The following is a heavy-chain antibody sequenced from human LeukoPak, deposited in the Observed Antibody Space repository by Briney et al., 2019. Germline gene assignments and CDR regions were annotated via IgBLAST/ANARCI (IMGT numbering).Heavy chain of an antibody. CDR3: ARTYGDYDGRRGFDY. CDR1: GFTFSSYA. D-gene: IGHD4-17*01. J-gene: IGHJ4*02. Sequence: GRSLRLSCAASGFTFSSYAMHWVRQAPGKGLEWVAVISYDGSNKYYADSVKGRFTISRDNSKNTLYLQMNSLRAEDTAVYYCARTYGDYDGRRGFDYWGQGTLVTVSS. V-gene: IGHV3-30*04. CDR2: ISYDGSNK.